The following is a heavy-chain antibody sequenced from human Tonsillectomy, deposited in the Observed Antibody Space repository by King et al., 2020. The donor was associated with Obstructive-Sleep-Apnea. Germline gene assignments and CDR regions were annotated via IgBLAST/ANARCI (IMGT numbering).Heavy chain of an antibody. CDR1: GFTFSSYG. CDR3: AKEEDSSGYYYVEPAPIDY. Sequence: QLVQSGGGVVQPGRSLRLSCAASGFTFSSYGMHWVRQAPGKGLEWVAFIRYDGSNKYYADSVKGRFTISRDNSKNTLYLQMNSLRAEDTAVYYCAKEEDSSGYYYVEPAPIDYWGQGTLVTVSS. CDR2: IRYDGSNK. V-gene: IGHV3-30*02. J-gene: IGHJ4*02. D-gene: IGHD3-22*01.